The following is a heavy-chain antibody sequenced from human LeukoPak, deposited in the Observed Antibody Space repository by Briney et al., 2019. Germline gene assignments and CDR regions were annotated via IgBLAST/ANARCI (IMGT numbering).Heavy chain of an antibody. CDR2: IYYSGST. D-gene: IGHD6-13*01. CDR1: GYSISSGYY. J-gene: IGHJ4*02. Sequence: SETLSLTCTVSGYSISSGYYWGWIRQPPGKGLEWIGSIYYSGSTYYNPSLKSRVTISGDTSKNQLSLKLSSVIAADTAVYYCARRRDSSSWYEEDYWGQGTLVTVSS. V-gene: IGHV4-38-2*02. CDR3: ARRRDSSSWYEEDY.